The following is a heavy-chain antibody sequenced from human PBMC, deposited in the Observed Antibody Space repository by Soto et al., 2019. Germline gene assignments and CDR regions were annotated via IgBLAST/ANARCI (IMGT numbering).Heavy chain of an antibody. Sequence: QVQLVQSGAEVKKPGASVKVSCKASGYTLTSYAMHWVRQAPGQRLEWMGWINAGNGNTKYSQKLQGRVTITRDTSASTAYMELSSLRTEDTAVYYCARARECGYNWNGRFDYWGQGTLVTVSS. D-gene: IGHD1-1*01. V-gene: IGHV1-3*01. J-gene: IGHJ4*02. CDR1: GYTLTSYA. CDR3: ARARECGYNWNGRFDY. CDR2: INAGNGNT.